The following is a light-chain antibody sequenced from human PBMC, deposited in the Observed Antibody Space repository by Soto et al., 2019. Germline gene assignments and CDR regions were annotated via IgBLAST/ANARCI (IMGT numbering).Light chain of an antibody. CDR1: QSVRSN. CDR3: QQRKNWPPIT. CDR2: GAS. V-gene: IGKV3D-15*01. Sequence: EVVITQSPATLSVSPGERVTLSCRASQSVRSNLAWYQQKPGQSPRLLIYGASNRATGVPVRFSGSGSGTVFTLTIGSLEPEDSAVYYCQQRKNWPPITFGQGTRLEIK. J-gene: IGKJ5*01.